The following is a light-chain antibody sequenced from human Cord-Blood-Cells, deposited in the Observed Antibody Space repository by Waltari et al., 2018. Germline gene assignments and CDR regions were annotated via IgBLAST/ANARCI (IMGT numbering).Light chain of an antibody. CDR2: DVS. J-gene: IGLJ2*01. V-gene: IGLV2-11*01. Sequence: QSALPQPRSVSGSPGQSVPISCTGTSSDVGGSNDVSWYLQQPCKAPRLMIYDVSKRPSGVPDRFSGSKSCNTASLTISGLQAEDEADYYCCSYAGSYTLFGGGTKLTVL. CDR3: CSYAGSYTL. CDR1: SSDVGGSND.